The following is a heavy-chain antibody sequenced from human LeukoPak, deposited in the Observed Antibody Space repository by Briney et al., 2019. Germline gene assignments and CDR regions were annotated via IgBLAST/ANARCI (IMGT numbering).Heavy chain of an antibody. V-gene: IGHV3-11*05. CDR3: ARGHRWFDP. CDR1: GFTFSDYY. CDR2: ISDSTSYT. Sequence: GGSLRLSCAASGFTFSDYYMSWIRQAPGKGLECVSYISDSTSYTNYADSVKGRFTISRDNARNSLYLQMNSLRAEDTAMYYCARGHRWFDPWGQGTLVTVSS. J-gene: IGHJ5*02.